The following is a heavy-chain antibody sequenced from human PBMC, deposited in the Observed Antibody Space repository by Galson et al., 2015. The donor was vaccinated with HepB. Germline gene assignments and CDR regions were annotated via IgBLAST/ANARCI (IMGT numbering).Heavy chain of an antibody. J-gene: IGHJ3*02. CDR3: ARRFTNWDAFDI. CDR2: IYSSGRT. Sequence: SETLSLTCTVSGGSISSSSSYWAWIRQSPGKGLEWIGSIYSSGRTLYKSSLRSRVTISVDRSKNQFSLKLSSMTAADTAVYYCARRFTNWDAFDIWGQGTMVTVS. CDR1: GGSISSSSSY. V-gene: IGHV4-39*07. D-gene: IGHD1-1*01.